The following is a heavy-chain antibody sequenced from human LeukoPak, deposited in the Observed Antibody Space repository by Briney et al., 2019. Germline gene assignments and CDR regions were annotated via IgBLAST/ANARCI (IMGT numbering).Heavy chain of an antibody. CDR1: GFTFDDYA. V-gene: IGHV3-9*03. J-gene: IGHJ4*02. D-gene: IGHD6-19*01. CDR2: ISWNSGSI. CDR3: AKEASNGSGFDY. Sequence: GRSLRLSCAASGFTFDDYAMHWVRQAPGKGLEWVSGISWNSGSIGYADSVKGRFTISRDNAKNSPYLQMNSLRAEDMALYYCAKEASNGSGFDYWGQGTLVTVSS.